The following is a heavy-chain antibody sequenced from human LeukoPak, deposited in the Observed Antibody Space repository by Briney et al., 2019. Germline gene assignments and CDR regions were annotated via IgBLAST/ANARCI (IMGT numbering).Heavy chain of an antibody. CDR2: IYYSGST. J-gene: IGHJ4*01. CDR1: GGSITSYY. D-gene: IGHD3-22*01. V-gene: IGHV4-59*01. CDR3: ARQKGYYDSSGYWAGNFDY. Sequence: SETLSLTCTVSGGSITSYYWSWIRQPPGKGLEWIRYIYYSGSTNYNPSLKSRVTISVDTSKNQFSLKLSSVTAADTAVYYCARQKGYYDSSGYWAGNFDYWGHGTLVTVSS.